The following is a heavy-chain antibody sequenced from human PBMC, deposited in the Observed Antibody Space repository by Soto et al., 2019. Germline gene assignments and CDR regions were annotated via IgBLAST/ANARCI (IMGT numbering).Heavy chain of an antibody. CDR3: ARGLGDSFNPFLDY. CDR2: INPSSASA. J-gene: IGHJ4*02. Sequence: ASVKVSCKASSGYPFTNYYMHWVRQAPGQGLEWVGIINPSSASASYAQKFQGRVTMTRDTSTSTVYMELSSLRFEDTAVYYCARGLGDSFNPFLDYWGQGSLVTVSS. D-gene: IGHD2-21*01. V-gene: IGHV1-46*01. CDR1: GYPFTNYY.